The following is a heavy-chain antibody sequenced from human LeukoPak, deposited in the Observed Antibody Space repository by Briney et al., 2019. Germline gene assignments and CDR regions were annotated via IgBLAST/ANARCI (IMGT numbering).Heavy chain of an antibody. CDR1: GFTFSDYY. CDR3: ARNHPSRNDGWPLFDS. D-gene: IGHD1-1*01. Sequence: PGGSLRLSCAVSGFTFSDYYMSWVRQAPGKGLEWLSYISSSADTIYYADSVKGRFTISRDNAKNSLYLQINTLRAEDTAVYFCARNHPSRNDGWPLFDSWARETLVTVSS. CDR2: ISSSADTI. V-gene: IGHV3-11*01. J-gene: IGHJ4*02.